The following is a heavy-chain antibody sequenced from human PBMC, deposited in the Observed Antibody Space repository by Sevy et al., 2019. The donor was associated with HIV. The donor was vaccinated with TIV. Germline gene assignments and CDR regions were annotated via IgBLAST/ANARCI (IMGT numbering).Heavy chain of an antibody. V-gene: IGHV3-30*02. J-gene: IGHJ4*02. Sequence: GRSLRLSCVASGFMFKHYGMHWVRQAPGKGLEWVAFIEYDGSDKYYGDSMKGRFTISRDNSKNTLFLQTTSLRTEDTAVYYCAKNTAAAGAGGFDYWGQGDLVTVSS. CDR3: AKNTAAAGAGGFDY. D-gene: IGHD6-13*01. CDR2: IEYDGSDK. CDR1: GFMFKHYG.